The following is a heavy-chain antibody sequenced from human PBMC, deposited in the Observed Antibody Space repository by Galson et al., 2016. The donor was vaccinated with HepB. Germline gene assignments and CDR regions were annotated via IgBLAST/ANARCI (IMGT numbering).Heavy chain of an antibody. CDR1: GFSLSTSGVG. V-gene: IGHV2-5*02. D-gene: IGHD2-15*01. CDR2: IYWDDEK. J-gene: IGHJ4*01. Sequence: PALVKPTQTLTLTCTFSGFSLSTSGVGVGWIRQPPGKALEWLALIYWDDEKRYSPSLKSRLTITKDTSKNQVVFTMTNMDPVDTATYYCAHRHWGCSTGICDGWGNFNSWGPGTLVTVAS. CDR3: AHRHWGCSTGICDGWGNFNS.